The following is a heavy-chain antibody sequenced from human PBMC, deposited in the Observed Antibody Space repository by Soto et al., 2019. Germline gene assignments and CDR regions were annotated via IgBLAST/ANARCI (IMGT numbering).Heavy chain of an antibody. CDR2: IYSGGST. CDR3: ARVSSSWSFDY. V-gene: IGHV3-53*04. CDR1: GFTVSSNY. D-gene: IGHD6-13*01. Sequence: GGSLRLSCAASGFTVSSNYMSWVRQAPGRGLEWVSVIYSGGSTYYADSVKGRFTISRHNSKNTLYLQMNSLRAEDTAVYYCARVSSSWSFDYWGQGTLVTVSS. J-gene: IGHJ4*02.